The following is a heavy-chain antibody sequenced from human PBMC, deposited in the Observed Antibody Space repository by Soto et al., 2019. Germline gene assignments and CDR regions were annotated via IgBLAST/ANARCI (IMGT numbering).Heavy chain of an antibody. CDR1: GGTFSSYA. CDR3: ARDNGQRDSYDSSLDAFDI. J-gene: IGHJ3*02. D-gene: IGHD3-22*01. CDR2: IIPIFSTP. V-gene: IGHV1-69*01. Sequence: QVQLVQSGAEVKKPGSSVKVSCKASGGTFSSYAISWVRQAPGQGLEWMGGIIPIFSTPNYAQKFQGGVTITADESTSTAYMELSSLRSEDTAVYYCARDNGQRDSYDSSLDAFDIWGQGTMVTVSS.